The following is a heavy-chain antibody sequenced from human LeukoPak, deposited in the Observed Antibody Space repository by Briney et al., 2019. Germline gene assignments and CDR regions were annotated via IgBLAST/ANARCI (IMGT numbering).Heavy chain of an antibody. CDR3: AKVLNIYHYYGMDV. CDR2: ISGSGGST. J-gene: IGHJ6*02. CDR1: GFTFTSYA. Sequence: GGSLRLPCAASGFTFTSYAMTWVRQAPGKGLEWVSGISGSGGSTDYADSVRGRFTISRDNSKNTLFLQMNSLRAEDTAVYYCAKVLNIYHYYGMDVWGQGTTVTVSS. D-gene: IGHD2/OR15-2a*01. V-gene: IGHV3-23*01.